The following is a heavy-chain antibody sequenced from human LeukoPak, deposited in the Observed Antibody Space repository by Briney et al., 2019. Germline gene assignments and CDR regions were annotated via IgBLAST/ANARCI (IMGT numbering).Heavy chain of an antibody. V-gene: IGHV3-21*01. CDR1: GFTFSSYW. D-gene: IGHD1-26*01. CDR2: ISSSSSYI. J-gene: IGHJ6*03. CDR3: ARATWDPNYYYYMDV. Sequence: GGSLRLSCAASGFTFSSYWMSWVRQAPGKGLEWVSSISSSSSYIYYADSVKGRFTISRDNAKNSLFLQMNSLRAEDTAVYFCARATWDPNYYYYMDVWGKGTTVTISS.